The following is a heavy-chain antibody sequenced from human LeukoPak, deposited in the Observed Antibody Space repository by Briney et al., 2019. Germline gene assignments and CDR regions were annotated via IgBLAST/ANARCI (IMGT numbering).Heavy chain of an antibody. CDR2: ISSSSSTI. V-gene: IGHV3-48*04. CDR1: GFTFSSYS. CDR3: ARVRSTFEGDNWFDP. D-gene: IGHD5/OR15-5a*01. J-gene: IGHJ5*02. Sequence: GGSLRLSCAASGFTFSSYSMNWVRQAPGKGLEWVSYISSSSSTIYYADSVKGRFTISRDNAKNSLYLQMNSLRAEDTAVYYCARVRSTFEGDNWFDPWGQGTLVTVSS.